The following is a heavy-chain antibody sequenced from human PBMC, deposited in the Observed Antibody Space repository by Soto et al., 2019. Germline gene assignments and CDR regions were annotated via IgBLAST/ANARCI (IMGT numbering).Heavy chain of an antibody. D-gene: IGHD3-22*01. J-gene: IGHJ4*02. CDR2: ISGGGGST. Sequence: PGGSLRLSCAASGFTFSSYAMSWVRQAPGKGLEWVSGISGGGGSTYYADSAKGRFTISRDNSKNTLYLQMNSLRAEDTAVYYCAKESVRHYYDSSGYFGYWGQGTLVTVSS. CDR1: GFTFSSYA. V-gene: IGHV3-23*01. CDR3: AKESVRHYYDSSGYFGY.